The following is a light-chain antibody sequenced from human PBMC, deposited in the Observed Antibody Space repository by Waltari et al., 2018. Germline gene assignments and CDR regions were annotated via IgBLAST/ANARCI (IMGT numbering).Light chain of an antibody. CDR2: DVN. V-gene: IGLV2-14*03. J-gene: IGLJ2*01. CDR3: SAYISSSTLEL. CDR1: SSAAGGYNY. Sequence: QSALTPPASVSGSPGQPITISCTGTSSAAGGYNYVSWYQQHPGKAPKLMIFDVNNRPSGGSNRCSGSKSGNTASLTISGLQAEDEAEYYCSAYISSSTLELFGGGTRLTVL.